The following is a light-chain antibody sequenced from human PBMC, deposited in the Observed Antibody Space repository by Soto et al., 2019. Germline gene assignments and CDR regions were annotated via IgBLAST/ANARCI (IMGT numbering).Light chain of an antibody. Sequence: QSALTQPASVSGSPGQSITISCTGTSSDVGDYNYVSWYHQHPGKAPKLMIYEVSNRPSGVSNRFSGSMSGNTASLTISGLQAEDEADYYCSSYTSSNTWVFGGGTKLTVL. J-gene: IGLJ3*02. CDR2: EVS. CDR3: SSYTSSNTWV. CDR1: SSDVGDYNY. V-gene: IGLV2-14*01.